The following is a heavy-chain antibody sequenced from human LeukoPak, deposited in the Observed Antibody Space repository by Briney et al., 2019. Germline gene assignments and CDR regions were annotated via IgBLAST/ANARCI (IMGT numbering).Heavy chain of an antibody. V-gene: IGHV6-1*01. D-gene: IGHD6-6*01. CDR1: GDSVSSNSAS. CDR3: ARDPDSSYEWGPFDP. Sequence: SQTLSLTCAISGDSVSSNSASWNWIRHSTSRGLEWLGRTYYRSKWNGDYAIYVQSRITINPDTSKNQFSLHLKSVTPEDTAVYYCARDPDSSYEWGPFDPWGQGTLVTVSS. J-gene: IGHJ5*02. CDR2: TYYRSKWNG.